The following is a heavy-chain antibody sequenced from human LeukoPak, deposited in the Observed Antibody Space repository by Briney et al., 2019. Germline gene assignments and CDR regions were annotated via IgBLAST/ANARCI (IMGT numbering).Heavy chain of an antibody. CDR2: IYTSGST. CDR3: ARGPREDY. D-gene: IGHD1-26*01. J-gene: IGHJ4*02. Sequence: SETLSLTCTVSGGSISSGSYYWSWIRQPAGKGLEWIGRIYTSGSTNYNPSLKSRVTISVDTSKNQFSLKLSSVTAADTAVYYCARGPREDYWGQGTLVTVSS. CDR1: GGSISSGSYY. V-gene: IGHV4-61*02.